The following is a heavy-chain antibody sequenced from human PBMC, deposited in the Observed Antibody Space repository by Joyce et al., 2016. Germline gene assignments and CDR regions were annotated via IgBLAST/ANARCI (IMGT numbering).Heavy chain of an antibody. CDR1: SGSITSNSYF. J-gene: IGHJ2*01. Sequence: QLQLQESGPGLVKPSETLSLTCIVSSGSITSNSYFWGWIRHSPGKGLEWIGNIYSTRNTHYNPSLKSRITISADTSKNQFSLKLTSVTAADTALYYCARMVLGYCSGGTCYPAWYFDLWGTVTLVTVSS. D-gene: IGHD2-15*01. V-gene: IGHV4-39*01. CDR3: ARMVLGYCSGGTCYPAWYFDL. CDR2: IYSTRNT.